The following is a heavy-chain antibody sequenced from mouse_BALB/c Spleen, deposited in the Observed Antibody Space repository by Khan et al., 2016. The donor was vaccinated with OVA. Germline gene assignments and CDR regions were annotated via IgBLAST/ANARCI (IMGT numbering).Heavy chain of an antibody. D-gene: IGHD2-3*01. V-gene: IGHV3-2*02. CDR2: ISYSGST. CDR1: GYSITSDYA. J-gene: IGHJ4*01. Sequence: EVELVESGPGLVKPSQSLSLTCTVTGYSITSDYAWNWIRQFPGNTLEWMGYISYSGSTTYNPSLKSRISITRDTSKNQFILQLNSVTTEDTATYYCARDGSRYNYAMDYWGQGTSVTVFS. CDR3: ARDGSRYNYAMDY.